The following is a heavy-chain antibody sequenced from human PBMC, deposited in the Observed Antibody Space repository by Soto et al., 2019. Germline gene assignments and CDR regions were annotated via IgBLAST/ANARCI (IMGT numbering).Heavy chain of an antibody. CDR3: ARRGGYNWNDDAFDI. D-gene: IGHD1-20*01. Sequence: GESLKISCKGSGYSFTSYWIGWVRQMPGKGLEWMGIIYPGDSDTRYSPSFQGQVTISADKSISTAYLQWSSLKASDTAMYYCARRGGYNWNDDAFDIWGQGTMVTVSS. CDR2: IYPGDSDT. CDR1: GYSFTSYW. V-gene: IGHV5-51*01. J-gene: IGHJ3*02.